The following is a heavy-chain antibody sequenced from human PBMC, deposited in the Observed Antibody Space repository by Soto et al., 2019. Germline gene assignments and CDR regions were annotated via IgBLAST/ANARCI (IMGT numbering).Heavy chain of an antibody. V-gene: IGHV1-8*01. Sequence: ASVKVSCKASGYTSTSYDINWVRQATGQGLEWMGWMNPNSGNTGYAQKFQGRVTMTRNTSISTAYMELSSLRSEDTAVYYCARVPRYYYDSSGYCCPDYWGQGTLVTVSS. CDR2: MNPNSGNT. CDR3: ARVPRYYYDSSGYCCPDY. J-gene: IGHJ4*02. CDR1: GYTSTSYD. D-gene: IGHD3-22*01.